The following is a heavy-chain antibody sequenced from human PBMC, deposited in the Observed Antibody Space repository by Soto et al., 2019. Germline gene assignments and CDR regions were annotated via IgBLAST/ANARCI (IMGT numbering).Heavy chain of an antibody. D-gene: IGHD3-22*01. Sequence: GGSLRLSCAASGFTFSSYSMNWVRQAPGKGLEWVSSISSSSSYIYYADSVKGRFTISRDNAKNSLYLQMNSLRAEDTAVYYCARDLYYYDSSGYHYDEYFQHWGQGTLVTVSS. J-gene: IGHJ1*01. V-gene: IGHV3-21*01. CDR3: ARDLYYYDSSGYHYDEYFQH. CDR1: GFTFSSYS. CDR2: ISSSSSYI.